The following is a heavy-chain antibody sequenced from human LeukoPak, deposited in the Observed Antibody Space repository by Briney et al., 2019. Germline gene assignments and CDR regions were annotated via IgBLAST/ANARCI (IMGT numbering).Heavy chain of an antibody. CDR3: ARDRGTVTTSYYYMDV. Sequence: SETLSLTCTVSGGSISSSSYYWSWIRQPPGKGLEWIGYIYYSGSTNYNPSLKSRVTISVDTSKNQFSLKLSSVTAADTAVYYCARDRGTVTTSYYYMDVWGKGTTVTISS. J-gene: IGHJ6*03. V-gene: IGHV4-61*01. CDR1: GGSISSSSYY. D-gene: IGHD4-17*01. CDR2: IYYSGST.